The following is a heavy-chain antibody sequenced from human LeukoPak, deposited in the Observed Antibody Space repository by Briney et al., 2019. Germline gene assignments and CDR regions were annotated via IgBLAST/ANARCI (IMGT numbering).Heavy chain of an antibody. D-gene: IGHD6-13*01. Sequence: ASVKVSCKASGYTFTNYAMNWVRQAPGQGLEWMGWINTNTGNPTYAQGFTGRFVFSLDTSASTAYLQISSLKADDNAVYYCAREGDSSFGYFDYWGQGTLVTVSS. J-gene: IGHJ4*02. CDR3: AREGDSSFGYFDY. CDR1: GYTFTNYA. V-gene: IGHV7-4-1*02. CDR2: INTNTGNP.